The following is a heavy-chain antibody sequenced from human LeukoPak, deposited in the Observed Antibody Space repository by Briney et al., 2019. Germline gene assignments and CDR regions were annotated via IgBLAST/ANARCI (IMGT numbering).Heavy chain of an antibody. CDR1: GFTFSSYS. Sequence: GGSLRLSCAASGFTFSSYSMNWVRQAPGKGLEWVSSIISSSSYIYYADSVKGRFTISRDNAKNSLYLQMNSLRAEDTAVYYCARNYGSGRGYYYGMDVWGKGTTVTVSS. CDR3: ARNYGSGRGYYYGMDV. CDR2: IISSSSYI. V-gene: IGHV3-21*01. J-gene: IGHJ6*04. D-gene: IGHD3-10*01.